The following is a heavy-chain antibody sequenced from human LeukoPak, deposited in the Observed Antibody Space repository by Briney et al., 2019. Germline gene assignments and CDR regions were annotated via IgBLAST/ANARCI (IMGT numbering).Heavy chain of an antibody. CDR3: ARRYGLFGMDV. D-gene: IGHD3-10*01. J-gene: IGHJ6*02. Sequence: GGSLRLSCAASGFTVSSNYMNWVRQAPGKGLEWVSVFYSGGSTYYADSVKGRFTISRDNSKNMVYLQMNSLRADDTAVYFCARRYGLFGMDVWGQGTTVTVSS. CDR2: FYSGGST. CDR1: GFTVSSNY. V-gene: IGHV3-66*01.